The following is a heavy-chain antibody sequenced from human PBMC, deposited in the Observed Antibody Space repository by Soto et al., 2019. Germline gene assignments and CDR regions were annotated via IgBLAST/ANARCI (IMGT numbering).Heavy chain of an antibody. CDR2: IIPIIGAA. J-gene: IGHJ6*02. V-gene: IGHV1-69*01. CDR3: ARPLYPREGGIVATYAMDV. Sequence: QVQLVQSGAEVRKPGSSVKVSCKASGGTFSSDGVSWVRQAPGQGLEWMGGIIPIIGAADYAQNFQGGITITADETTGTAYMELRSLRSEDTAAYYCARPLYPREGGIVATYAMDVWGQGTTVTVSS. CDR1: GGTFSSDG. D-gene: IGHD5-12*01.